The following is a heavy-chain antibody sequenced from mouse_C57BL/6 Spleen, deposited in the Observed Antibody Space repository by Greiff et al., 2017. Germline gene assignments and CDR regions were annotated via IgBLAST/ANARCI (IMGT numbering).Heavy chain of an antibody. Sequence: VQLQQSGPELVKPGASVKLSCKASGYTFTNYDINWVKQRPGQGLEWIGWIYPRDGSTKYNEKFKGKATLTVDTSSSTAYMELHSLTSEDSAVYFCARRRAMVTTGFAYWGQGTLVTVSA. CDR2: IYPRDGST. J-gene: IGHJ3*01. CDR1: GYTFTNYD. CDR3: ARRRAMVTTGFAY. D-gene: IGHD2-2*01. V-gene: IGHV1-85*01.